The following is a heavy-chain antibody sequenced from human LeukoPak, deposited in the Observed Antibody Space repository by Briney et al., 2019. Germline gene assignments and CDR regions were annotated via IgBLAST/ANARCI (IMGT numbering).Heavy chain of an antibody. CDR1: GGSFSGYY. J-gene: IGHJ3*02. D-gene: IGHD6-19*01. V-gene: IGHV4-34*01. Sequence: SETLSLTCAVYGGSFSGYYWSWIRQPPGKGLEWIGEINHSGSTNYNPSLKSRVTISVDTSKNQFSLKRSSVTAADTAVYYCARPRQWLVRAPDAFDIWGQGTMVTVSS. CDR2: INHSGST. CDR3: ARPRQWLVRAPDAFDI.